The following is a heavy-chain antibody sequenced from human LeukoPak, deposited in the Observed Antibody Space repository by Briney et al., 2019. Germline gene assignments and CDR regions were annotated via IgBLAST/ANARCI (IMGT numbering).Heavy chain of an antibody. CDR2: ISPDGSTT. D-gene: IGHD1-1*01. Sequence: GGSLRLSCAASGFTFSRYWMHWVRQAPGKGLMWVSRISPDGSTTLYADSVKGRFTISRDNAKNTLYLQMNSLGAEDTAVYYCTTVLTRNGYNLCDYWGQGTLVTVSS. V-gene: IGHV3-74*03. J-gene: IGHJ4*02. CDR3: TTVLTRNGYNLCDY. CDR1: GFTFSRYW.